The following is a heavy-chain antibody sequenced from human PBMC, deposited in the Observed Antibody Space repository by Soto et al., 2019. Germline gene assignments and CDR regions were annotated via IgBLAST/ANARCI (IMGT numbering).Heavy chain of an antibody. CDR2: IIPIFGTA. V-gene: IGHV1-69*01. CDR1: GGTFSSYA. Sequence: QVQLVQSGAEVKKPGSSVKVSCKASGGTFSSYAIRWVRQAPGQGLEWMGGIIPIFGTANYAQKFQGRVTISADESTSTAYMELSSLRSEDTAVYYCARELLLYYYDSRGYNEGRAFDIWVQGTMVTVSS. CDR3: ARELLLYYYDSRGYNEGRAFDI. J-gene: IGHJ3*02. D-gene: IGHD3-22*01.